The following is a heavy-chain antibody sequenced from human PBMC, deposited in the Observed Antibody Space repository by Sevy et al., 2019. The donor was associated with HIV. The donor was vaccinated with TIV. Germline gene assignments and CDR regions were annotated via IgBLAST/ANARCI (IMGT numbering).Heavy chain of an antibody. D-gene: IGHD1-26*01. Sequence: GGSLRLSCEVSGFTFSDYGMHWVRQAPGKGLEWLAVISYDGSDIYYPDSVEGRFTVSRDNSKNTLYLQMNSLGPEDTAVYYCSNGAGGSYWGGFDYWGQGTLVTVSS. V-gene: IGHV3-30*03. CDR2: ISYDGSDI. CDR3: SNGAGGSYWGGFDY. J-gene: IGHJ4*02. CDR1: GFTFSDYG.